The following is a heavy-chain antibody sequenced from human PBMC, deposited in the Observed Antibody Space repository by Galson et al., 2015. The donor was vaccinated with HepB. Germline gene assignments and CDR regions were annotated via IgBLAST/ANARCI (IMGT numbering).Heavy chain of an antibody. Sequence: SLRLSCAASGFTFDDYAMHWVRQAPGKGLKWVSGIGWNSGSIGYTDSAKGRFTISRDNAKNSLYLQMNGLRVEDTALYYCAKGLHSGRDWGQGALVTVSS. CDR1: GFTFDDYA. CDR2: IGWNSGSI. V-gene: IGHV3-9*01. J-gene: IGHJ4*02. CDR3: AKGLHSGRD. D-gene: IGHD1-26*01.